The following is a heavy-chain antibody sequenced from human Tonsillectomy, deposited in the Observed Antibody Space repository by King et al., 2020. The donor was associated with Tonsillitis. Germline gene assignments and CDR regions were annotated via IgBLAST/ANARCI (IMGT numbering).Heavy chain of an antibody. J-gene: IGHJ4*02. CDR2: ISYDGSNK. V-gene: IGHV3-30*04. CDR1: GFTFSSYA. CDR3: ARDSRVDY. Sequence: VQLVESGGGVVQPGRSLRLSCAASGFTFSSYAMHWVRQAPGKGLEWVAVISYDGSNKYYADSVKGRFTISRDNSKNTLYLQMNSLRAEDTAVYYCARDSRVDYWGQGTLVTFSS.